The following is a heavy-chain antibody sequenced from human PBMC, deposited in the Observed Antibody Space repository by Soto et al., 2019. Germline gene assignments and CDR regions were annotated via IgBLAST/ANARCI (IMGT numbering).Heavy chain of an antibody. D-gene: IGHD2-2*01. CDR1: GFTFSSYW. CDR2: INSDGSST. V-gene: IGHV3-74*01. CDR3: AARLGYCSSTSCPADGVDY. J-gene: IGHJ4*02. Sequence: GGSLRLSCAASGFTFSSYWMHWVRQAPGKGLVWVSRINSDGSSTSYADSVKGRFTISRDNAKNTLYLQMNSLRAEDTAVYYCAARLGYCSSTSCPADGVDYWGKGTLVTVSS.